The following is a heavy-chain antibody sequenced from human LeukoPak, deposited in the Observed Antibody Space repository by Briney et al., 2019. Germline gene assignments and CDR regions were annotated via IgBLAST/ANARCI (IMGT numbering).Heavy chain of an antibody. CDR2: INPNSGGT. J-gene: IGHJ4*02. Sequence: GASVKVSCKASGYTFTGYYMHWVRQAPGQGLEWMGWINPNSGGTNYAQKFQGRVTMTRDTSISTAYMELRSLRSDDTAVYYCARDVPRVVTPVYFDYWGQGTLVTVSS. V-gene: IGHV1-2*02. CDR1: GYTFTGYY. D-gene: IGHD2-21*02. CDR3: ARDVPRVVTPVYFDY.